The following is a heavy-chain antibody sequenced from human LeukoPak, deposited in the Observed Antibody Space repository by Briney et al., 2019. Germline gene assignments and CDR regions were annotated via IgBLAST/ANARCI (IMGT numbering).Heavy chain of an antibody. J-gene: IGHJ4*02. V-gene: IGHV3-23*01. CDR2: MSSSGESP. CDR3: AKKSRDGYNPFDY. CDR1: GFTFSRYA. D-gene: IGHD5-24*01. Sequence: GGSLRLSCAASGFTFSRYAMSWVRQAPGKGLEWVSGMSSSGESPYYADSVKGRFTISRDDSKNTLYLEINSLRAEDTAIYYCAKKSRDGYNPFDYLGQGTLVTVSS.